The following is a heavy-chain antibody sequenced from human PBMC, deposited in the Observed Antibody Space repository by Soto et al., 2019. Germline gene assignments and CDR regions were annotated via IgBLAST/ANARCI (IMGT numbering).Heavy chain of an antibody. V-gene: IGHV4-59*01. CDR2: ISYSVTT. CDR1: GGSISSSY. CDR3: ARGGADRDGYGYYFDN. Sequence: PSETLSLTCTVSGGSISSSYWSWIRQPPGKGLEWIGYISYSVTTDYNPSLKSRVTISVDTSKNQFSLRLSSVTAADTAVYHCARGGADRDGYGYYFDNWGQGTLVTV. D-gene: IGHD5-12*01. J-gene: IGHJ4*02.